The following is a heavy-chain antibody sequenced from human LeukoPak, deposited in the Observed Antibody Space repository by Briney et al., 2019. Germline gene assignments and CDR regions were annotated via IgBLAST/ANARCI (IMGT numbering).Heavy chain of an antibody. CDR1: GFTFNTYS. V-gene: IGHV3-21*01. CDR2: ISSTSNYI. D-gene: IGHD6-25*01. Sequence: PGGSLRLSCAASGFTFNTYSMSWVRQAPGKGLEWVSCISSTSNYIYYADSVKGRFTISRDNAKNSLYLQMNSLRAEDTAVYYCARAGQRGAFDIWGQGTMVTVSS. J-gene: IGHJ3*02. CDR3: ARAGQRGAFDI.